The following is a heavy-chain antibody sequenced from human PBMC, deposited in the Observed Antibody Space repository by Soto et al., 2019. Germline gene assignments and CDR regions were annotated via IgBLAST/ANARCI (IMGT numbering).Heavy chain of an antibody. Sequence: QVQLVQSGSEMKKPGASVKVSCETSGYTFTSFDITWVRLATGQGLEWMGWMNPNTGNTGYAQNFQGRVTLTRDTSRRTAYMELRGLRSEDTALYYCARGVGYTDFRDFFDFWGQGTLVTVSS. J-gene: IGHJ4*02. D-gene: IGHD6-25*01. CDR2: MNPNTGNT. V-gene: IGHV1-8*01. CDR3: ARGVGYTDFRDFFDF. CDR1: GYTFTSFD.